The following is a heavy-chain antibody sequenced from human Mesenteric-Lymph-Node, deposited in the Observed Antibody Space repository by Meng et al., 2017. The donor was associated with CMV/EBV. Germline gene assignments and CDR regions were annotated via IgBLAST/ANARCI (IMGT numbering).Heavy chain of an antibody. CDR2: ISSDGSST. CDR3: ARDRLSSYYDFGSASYARIHGVDV. V-gene: IGHV3-74*01. J-gene: IGHJ6*02. CDR1: GFTFDDYA. Sequence: GESLKISCAASGFTFDDYAIHWVRRAPGKGLVWVSRISSDGSSTNYADSVKGRFTISRDNTKNTLYLQMNSLRAEDTAVYYCARDRLSSYYDFGSASYARIHGVDVWGQGTTVTVSS. D-gene: IGHD3-3*01.